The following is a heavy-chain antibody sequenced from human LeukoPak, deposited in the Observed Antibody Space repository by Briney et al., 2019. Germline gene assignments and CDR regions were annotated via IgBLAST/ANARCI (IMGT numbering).Heavy chain of an antibody. CDR3: ARGGQVATIDY. Sequence: GGSLRLSCAASGFTFSSYEMNWVRQAPGEGLEWVSYISSSGSTIYYADSVKGRFTISRDNAKNSLYLQMNSLRAEDTAVYYCARGGQVATIDYWGQGTLVTVSS. CDR2: ISSSGSTI. J-gene: IGHJ4*02. D-gene: IGHD5-12*01. CDR1: GFTFSSYE. V-gene: IGHV3-48*03.